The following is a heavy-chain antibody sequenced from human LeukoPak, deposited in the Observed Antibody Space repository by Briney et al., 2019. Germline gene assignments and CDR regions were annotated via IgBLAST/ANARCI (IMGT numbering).Heavy chain of an antibody. CDR2: ISSSGSTI. CDR1: GFTFSSYE. J-gene: IGHJ4*02. Sequence: GGSLRLSCAAYGFTFSSYEMHWVRQAPGKGLEWISYISSSGSTIYYADSVKGRFTISRDNGKNSLYLQMNSLRAEDTAVYYCARVHYNTAMVDIDYWGQGTLVTVSS. V-gene: IGHV3-48*03. CDR3: ARVHYNTAMVDIDY. D-gene: IGHD5-18*01.